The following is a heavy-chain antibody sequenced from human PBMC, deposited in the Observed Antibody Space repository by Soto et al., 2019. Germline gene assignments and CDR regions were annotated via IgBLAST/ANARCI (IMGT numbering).Heavy chain of an antibody. CDR1: CGSIIGRC. D-gene: IGHD3-22*01. J-gene: IGHJ5*02. V-gene: IGHV4-59*01. CDR2: FCYTGST. CDR3: AKSHYDSSGYYIIDH. Sequence: SETLSLTCTFSCGSIIGRCWSWVRQSPGKGLEWIGYFCYTGSTNYNPSLKSRVTISVDRSKTQCSLKLTSVTAADTAVYYCAKSHYDSSGYYIIDHWGQGTLVTVSS.